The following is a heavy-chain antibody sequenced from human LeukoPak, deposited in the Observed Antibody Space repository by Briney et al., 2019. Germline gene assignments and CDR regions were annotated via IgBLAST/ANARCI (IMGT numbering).Heavy chain of an antibody. Sequence: GGSLRLSCAASGFIFSSFGMHWVRQAPGKGLEWVAFIRYDGSNKYYADSVKGRFTISRDNAKNSLYLQMNSLRVEDTAVYYCARRYCSSTTCDTFDCWGQGTLVTVSS. CDR2: IRYDGSNK. J-gene: IGHJ4*02. CDR3: ARRYCSSTTCDTFDC. V-gene: IGHV3-30*02. D-gene: IGHD2-2*01. CDR1: GFIFSSFG.